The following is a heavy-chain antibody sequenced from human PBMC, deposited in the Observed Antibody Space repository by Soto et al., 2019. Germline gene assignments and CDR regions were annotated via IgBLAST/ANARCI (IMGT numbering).Heavy chain of an antibody. CDR1: GYTFTSNG. CDR2: ISAYNGNT. J-gene: IGHJ3*02. D-gene: IGHD4-4*01. CDR3: ARDTGRQADAFDI. Sequence: ASVKASCKASGYTFTSNGISWVRQAPGQGLEWMAWISAYNGNTNYAQKFQDRVTMTTDTSTSTAFMELRSLRSDDTAVYYCARDTGRQADAFDICGQGTMVTVSS. V-gene: IGHV1-18*01.